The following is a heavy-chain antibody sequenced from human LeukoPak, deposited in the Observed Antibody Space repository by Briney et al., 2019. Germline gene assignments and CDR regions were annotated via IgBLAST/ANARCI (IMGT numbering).Heavy chain of an antibody. Sequence: SETLSLTCTVSGGSISSSSYYWGWIRQPPGKGLEWIGSIYYSGSTYYNPSLKSRVTISVDTSKNQFSLKLSSVTAADTAVYYCARGFGIAVARGYAFDIWGQGAMVTVSS. CDR2: IYYSGST. J-gene: IGHJ3*02. CDR1: GGSISSSSYY. CDR3: ARGFGIAVARGYAFDI. V-gene: IGHV4-39*01. D-gene: IGHD6-19*01.